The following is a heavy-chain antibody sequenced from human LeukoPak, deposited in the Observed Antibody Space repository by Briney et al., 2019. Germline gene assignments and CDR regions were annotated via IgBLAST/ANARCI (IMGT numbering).Heavy chain of an antibody. CDR1: GYTFTSYG. D-gene: IGHD2-2*01. CDR3: ARDCSSTSCYGSYYYYMDV. CDR2: ISAYNGNT. Sequence: GASVKVSCKASGYTFTSYGISWVRQAPGQGLEWMGWISAYNGNTNYAQKLQGRVTMTTDTSTSTAYMELRSLRSDDTAVYYCARDCSSTSCYGSYYYYMDVWGKGTTVTVSS. V-gene: IGHV1-18*01. J-gene: IGHJ6*03.